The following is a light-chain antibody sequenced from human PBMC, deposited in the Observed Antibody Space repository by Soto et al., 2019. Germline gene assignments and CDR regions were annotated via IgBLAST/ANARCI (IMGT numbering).Light chain of an antibody. V-gene: IGKV3-15*01. CDR3: QQYNNWPPDLT. Sequence: EIVMTQSPATLSVSPGERATLSCRASQSVSSNLAWYQQKPGQAPRLLIYGASTWATGIPARFSGSGSGTEFTLTISSLQSEVFAVYYCQQYNNWPPDLTFGGGTKVEIK. CDR2: GAS. CDR1: QSVSSN. J-gene: IGKJ4*01.